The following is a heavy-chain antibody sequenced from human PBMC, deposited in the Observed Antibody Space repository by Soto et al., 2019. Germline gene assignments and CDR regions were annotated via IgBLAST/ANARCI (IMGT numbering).Heavy chain of an antibody. V-gene: IGHV6-1*01. CDR1: GNTVSSNSVA. CDR3: ARSEEDSDYYYYGMDV. Sequence: SQTLSLTCVGSGNTVSSNSVAWNWVRQSPSRGLEWLGRTYYRSRWYSDYAVSVRSRIDINADTSKNQVSLQLNSVTPEDTAVYYCARSEEDSDYYYYGMDVWGQGTTVTVSS. D-gene: IGHD2-15*01. J-gene: IGHJ6*02. CDR2: TYYRSRWYS.